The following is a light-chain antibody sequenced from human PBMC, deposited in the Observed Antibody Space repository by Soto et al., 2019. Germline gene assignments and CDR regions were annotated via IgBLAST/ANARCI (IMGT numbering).Light chain of an antibody. Sequence: QSALTQPRSASGSPGQSVTISCTGTSSDVGGYNYVTWYQHHAGKAPKLRIYDVSKRPSGVPDRFSGSRSGNTASLTISGLQAEDEAEYFCCSYAGSNTLVCGGGTKLTVL. V-gene: IGLV2-11*01. CDR3: CSYAGSNTLV. CDR2: DVS. CDR1: SSDVGGYNY. J-gene: IGLJ3*02.